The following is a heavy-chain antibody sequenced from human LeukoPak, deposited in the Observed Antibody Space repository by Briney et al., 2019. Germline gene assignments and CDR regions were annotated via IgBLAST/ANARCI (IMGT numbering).Heavy chain of an antibody. CDR1: GGSIGNFY. V-gene: IGHV4-4*07. CDR3: ARARYGSGSYHFMDV. Sequence: SETLSLTCTVSGGSIGNFYWNWIRQPAGKGLDWIGRIFTTGSTNYNPSLKSRVTMSVDTSKNQLSLRLSSVTAADTTVYYCARARYGSGSYHFMDVWGKGTTVTISS. CDR2: IFTTGST. J-gene: IGHJ6*03. D-gene: IGHD3-10*01.